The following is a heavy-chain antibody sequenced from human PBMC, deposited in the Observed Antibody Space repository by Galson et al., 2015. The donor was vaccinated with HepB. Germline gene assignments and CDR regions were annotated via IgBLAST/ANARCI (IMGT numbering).Heavy chain of an antibody. D-gene: IGHD2/OR15-2a*01. V-gene: IGHV3-9*01. Sequence: SLRLSCAASGFTFGGYAMHWVRQAPGKGLEWVSGISWNSGSIGYADSVKGRFTISRDNAKNSLYLKMNSLRAEDTALYYCAKDVSIYYYYDVDVWGQGTTVTVSS. CDR2: ISWNSGSI. CDR1: GFTFGGYA. J-gene: IGHJ6*02. CDR3: AKDVSIYYYYDVDV.